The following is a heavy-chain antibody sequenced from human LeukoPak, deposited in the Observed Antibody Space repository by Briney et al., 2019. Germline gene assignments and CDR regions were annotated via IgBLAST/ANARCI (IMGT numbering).Heavy chain of an antibody. CDR2: IYTDGST. CDR1: GGSISSGSYY. CDR3: ARGVGGASYYMDV. Sequence: SETLSLTCTVSGGSISSGSYYWSWVRQPAGKGLEYIGRIYTDGSTNYNPSLKSRVTMSLDTSKIQFSLRLSSVTAADTAIYYCARGVGGASYYMDVWGKGTTVTISS. V-gene: IGHV4-61*02. D-gene: IGHD6-19*01. J-gene: IGHJ6*03.